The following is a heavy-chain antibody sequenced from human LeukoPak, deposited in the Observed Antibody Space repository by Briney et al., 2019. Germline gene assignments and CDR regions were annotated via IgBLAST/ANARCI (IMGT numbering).Heavy chain of an antibody. CDR3: AKDQDANYFDY. J-gene: IGHJ4*02. CDR2: ISASGGST. CDR1: EFTFSSYA. V-gene: IGHV3-23*01. Sequence: QPGGSLRLACAAAEFTFSSYAMNWVRQAPGKWLEWVSSISASGGSTYYAASVKGQFSISRDNSKNTLYLQMNSLRAEDTVVYYCAKDQDANYFDYWGQGTLVTVSS. D-gene: IGHD2-8*01.